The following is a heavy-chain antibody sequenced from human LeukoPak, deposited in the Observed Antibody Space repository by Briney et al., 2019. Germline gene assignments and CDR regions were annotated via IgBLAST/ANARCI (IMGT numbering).Heavy chain of an antibody. J-gene: IGHJ4*02. CDR3: ARGEAGHCGGDCHVRH. V-gene: IGHV3-23*01. D-gene: IGHD2-21*01. CDR1: GFTFSSYA. CDR2: ITISGGTT. Sequence: GGSLRLSCAASGFTFSSYAMGWVRQAPGKGLEWVSDITISGGTTHFYSDSAKGRFTISRDNSKNTLYLEMNSLRADDTAVYYCARGEAGHCGGDCHVRHWGQGTLVTVSS.